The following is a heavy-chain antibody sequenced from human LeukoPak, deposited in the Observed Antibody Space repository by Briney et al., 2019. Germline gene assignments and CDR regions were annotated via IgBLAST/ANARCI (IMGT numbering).Heavy chain of an antibody. V-gene: IGHV3-21*01. CDR3: ARTRRMATIGYAFDI. CDR1: GFPFMNYP. D-gene: IGHD5-24*01. CDR2: FSSTGGGF. Sequence: GGSLRLSCATSGFPFMNYPMTWVRQAPGQGLEWVSTFSSTGGGFYYADSVKGRFTISRDNAKNSLYLQMNSLRAEDTAVYYCARTRRMATIGYAFDIWGQGTMVTVSS. J-gene: IGHJ3*02.